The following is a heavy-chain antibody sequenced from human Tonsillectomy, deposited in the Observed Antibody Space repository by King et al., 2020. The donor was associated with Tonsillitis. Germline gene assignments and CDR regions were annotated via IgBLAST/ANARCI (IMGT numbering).Heavy chain of an antibody. CDR1: GGSISSYY. V-gene: IGHV4-59*01. D-gene: IGHD3-10*01. J-gene: IGHJ4*02. CDR3: ARGRGISPWGGSGSSYFDY. Sequence: QLQKSGPGLVKPSETLSLTCTVSGGSISSYYWSWIRQPPGKGLEWIGYISYSGSTYYNPSLKSRVAISVDTSKNQFSLKLSSVTAADTAVYHCARGRGISPWGGSGSSYFDYWGQGTLVTVSS. CDR2: ISYSGST.